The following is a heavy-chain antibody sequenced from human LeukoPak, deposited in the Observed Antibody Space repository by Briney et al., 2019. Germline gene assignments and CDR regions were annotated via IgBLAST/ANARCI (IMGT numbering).Heavy chain of an antibody. CDR3: ARIGYSSSSFDF. CDR1: GFTVSSNY. J-gene: IGHJ4*02. D-gene: IGHD6-6*01. V-gene: IGHV3-48*02. CDR2: ISTSSSTI. Sequence: PGGSLRLSCAASGFTVSSNYMTWVRQAPGKGLEWVSYISTSSSTIYYADSVKGRFTISRDNAKNSLYLQMNSLRDEDTAVYYCARIGYSSSSFDFWGQGTLVTVSS.